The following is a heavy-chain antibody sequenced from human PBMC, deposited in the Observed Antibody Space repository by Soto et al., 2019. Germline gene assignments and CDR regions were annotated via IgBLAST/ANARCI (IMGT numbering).Heavy chain of an antibody. Sequence: SETLSLTCTVPGGSISSYYWSWIRQPPGKGLEWIGYIYYSGSTNYNPSLKSRVTISVDTSKNQFSLKLSSVTAADTAVYYCAREGYPDNWFDPWGQGTLVTVSS. CDR1: GGSISSYY. D-gene: IGHD2-15*01. V-gene: IGHV4-59*01. CDR2: IYYSGST. CDR3: AREGYPDNWFDP. J-gene: IGHJ5*02.